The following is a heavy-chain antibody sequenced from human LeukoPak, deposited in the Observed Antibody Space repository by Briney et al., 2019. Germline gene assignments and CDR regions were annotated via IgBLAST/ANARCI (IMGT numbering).Heavy chain of an antibody. V-gene: IGHV3-66*01. CDR3: ARWYIGVPGPY. CDR1: GFTVSSNY. Sequence: GGSLRLSCAASGFTVSSNYMSWVRQAPGKGLEWVSVIYSGGSTYYADSVKGRFTISRDNAKNSLYLQMNSLRAEDTAVYYCARWYIGVPGPYWGQGTLVTVSS. J-gene: IGHJ4*02. CDR2: IYSGGST. D-gene: IGHD1-26*01.